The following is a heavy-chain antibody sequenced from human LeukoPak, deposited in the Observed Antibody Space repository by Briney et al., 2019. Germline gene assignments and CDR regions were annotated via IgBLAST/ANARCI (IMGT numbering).Heavy chain of an antibody. D-gene: IGHD3-22*01. CDR3: ARDAGIGGYLPDFDY. V-gene: IGHV4-39*07. CDR1: GGSISSSSYY. CDR2: IYYSGST. Sequence: ASETLSLTCTVSGGSISSSSYYWGWIRQPPGKGLEWIASIYYSGSTYYNPSLKSRVTISVDTSKNQFSLKLSSVTAADTAVYYCARDAGIGGYLPDFDYWGQGTLVTVSS. J-gene: IGHJ4*02.